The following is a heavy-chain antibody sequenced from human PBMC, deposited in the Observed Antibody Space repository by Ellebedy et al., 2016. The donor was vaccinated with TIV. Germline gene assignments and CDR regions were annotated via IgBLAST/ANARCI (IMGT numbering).Heavy chain of an antibody. Sequence: GGSLRLXCGASGFTFSSYAFHWVRQAPGKGLEWVALISYDGADKFYADSVKGRFTISRDKSKNTLYLQMNNLRPEDTAVYYCTRVWNGIYYYYYGMDVWGQGTTVTVS. V-gene: IGHV3-30-3*01. CDR2: ISYDGADK. D-gene: IGHD1-1*01. CDR1: GFTFSSYA. CDR3: TRVWNGIYYYYYGMDV. J-gene: IGHJ6*02.